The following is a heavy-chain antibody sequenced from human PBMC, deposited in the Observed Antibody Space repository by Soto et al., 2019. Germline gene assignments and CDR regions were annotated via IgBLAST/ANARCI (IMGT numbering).Heavy chain of an antibody. J-gene: IGHJ4*02. D-gene: IGHD6-6*01. CDR2: IIPIFGTA. Sequence: QVQLVQSGAEVKKPGSSVKVSCKASGGTFSSYAVSWVRQAPGQGLEWMGGIIPIFGTANYAQKFQGRVTITADESTSTAYMELSSLISEDTAVYYSAYGPIAARPVFFLDYWGQGTLVTVSS. CDR1: GGTFSSYA. CDR3: AYGPIAARPVFFLDY. V-gene: IGHV1-69*01.